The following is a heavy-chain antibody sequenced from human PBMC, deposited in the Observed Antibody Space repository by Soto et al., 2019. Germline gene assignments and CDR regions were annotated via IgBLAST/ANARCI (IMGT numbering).Heavy chain of an antibody. J-gene: IGHJ6*02. CDR1: GGTFSKYA. D-gene: IGHD3-16*01. Sequence: QVQLVQSGAEVKRPRSSVKVSCKSSGGTFSKYAITWVRQAPGQGLEWMGGIIPIFATAKCAQKFQGRVSITADESTSTAHMELSSLRSEDTAVYYCARGETYLGVWGQGTTVTVSS. CDR3: ARGETYLGV. V-gene: IGHV1-69*01. CDR2: IIPIFATA.